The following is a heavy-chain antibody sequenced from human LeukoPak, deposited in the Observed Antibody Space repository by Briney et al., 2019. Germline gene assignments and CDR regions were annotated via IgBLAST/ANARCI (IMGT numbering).Heavy chain of an antibody. CDR2: IKQDGSEK. Sequence: GGSLRLSCVASGFTFSDYAMSWVRQAPGKGLEWVANIKQDGSEKYYVDSVKGRFTISRDNAKNSLFLQMNSLRAEDTAVYYCAREGDKAVITYAYWGQGTLVTVSS. D-gene: IGHD5-18*01. V-gene: IGHV3-7*01. J-gene: IGHJ4*02. CDR3: AREGDKAVITYAY. CDR1: GFTFSDYA.